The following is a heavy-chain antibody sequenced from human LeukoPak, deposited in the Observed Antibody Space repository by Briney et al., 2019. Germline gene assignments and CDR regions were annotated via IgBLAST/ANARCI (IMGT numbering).Heavy chain of an antibody. CDR1: GFTFSSYE. Sequence: PGGSLRLSCAASGFTFSSYEMNWVRQAPGKGLEWVSYISSSGNTIYYADSVKGRFTISRDNAKNSLCLQMSSLRAEDTAIYYCARDIRWEPGPWGQGTLVTVSS. D-gene: IGHD1-26*01. CDR3: ARDIRWEPGP. J-gene: IGHJ5*01. V-gene: IGHV3-48*03. CDR2: ISSSGNTI.